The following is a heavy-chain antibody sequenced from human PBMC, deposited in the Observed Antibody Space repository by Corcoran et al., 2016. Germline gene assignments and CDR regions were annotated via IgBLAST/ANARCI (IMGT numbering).Heavy chain of an antibody. J-gene: IGHJ6*02. CDR1: GGSISSSSYY. CDR3: ARDGQGYYGSGGPLYYYGMDV. V-gene: IGHV4-39*07. CDR2: IYYSGST. Sequence: QLQLQEAGPGLVKPSETLSLTCTVSGGSISSSSYYWGWIRQPPGKGLEWIGSIYYSGSTYYNPSLKSRVTISVDTSKNQFSLKLSSVLAADTDVYYCARDGQGYYGSGGPLYYYGMDVWGQGTTVTVSS. D-gene: IGHD3-10*01.